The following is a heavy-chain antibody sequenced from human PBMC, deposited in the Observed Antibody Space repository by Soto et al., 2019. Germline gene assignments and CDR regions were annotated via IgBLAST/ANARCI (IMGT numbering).Heavy chain of an antibody. Sequence: PGGSLRLSCAASGFTFSSYAMSWVRQAPGKGLEWVSAISGSGGSTYYADSVKGRFTISRDNSKNTLYLQMNSLRAEDTAVYYCAKDAQLERRVYYYYGMDVWGQGTTVTVSS. CDR2: ISGSGGST. J-gene: IGHJ6*02. V-gene: IGHV3-23*01. D-gene: IGHD1-1*01. CDR1: GFTFSSYA. CDR3: AKDAQLERRVYYYYGMDV.